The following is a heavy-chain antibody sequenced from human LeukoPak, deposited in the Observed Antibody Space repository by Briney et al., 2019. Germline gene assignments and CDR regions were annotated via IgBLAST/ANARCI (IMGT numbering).Heavy chain of an antibody. D-gene: IGHD6-19*01. CDR2: ISYDGSNK. V-gene: IGHV3-30-3*01. CDR3: ARTYSSGWYGLLDY. Sequence: PGRSLRLSCAASGFTFSSYAMHWVRQAPGKGLEWVAVISYDGSNKYYADSVKGRFTISRDNSKNTLYLQMNSLRAEDTAVYYCARTYSSGWYGLLDYWGQETLVTVSS. CDR1: GFTFSSYA. J-gene: IGHJ4*02.